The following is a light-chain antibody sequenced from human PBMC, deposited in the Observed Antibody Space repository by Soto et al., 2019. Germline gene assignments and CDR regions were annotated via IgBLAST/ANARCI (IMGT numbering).Light chain of an antibody. CDR1: QSVSSSY. CDR2: GAS. J-gene: IGKJ1*01. V-gene: IGKV3-20*01. Sequence: EIVLTQSPATLSSFPFDIVTLSFMASQSVSSSYVAWYQQKPGQAPRLLIYGASSRATGIPDRFSGSGSGTDFTLTISRLETEDFAVYYCQQYGSSRTFGQGTKVDIK. CDR3: QQYGSSRT.